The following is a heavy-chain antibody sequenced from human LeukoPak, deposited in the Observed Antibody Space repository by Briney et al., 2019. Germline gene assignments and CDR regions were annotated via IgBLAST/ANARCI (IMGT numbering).Heavy chain of an antibody. CDR2: INPNSGGT. J-gene: IGHJ5*02. CDR3: ARDIVMVTYWFDP. V-gene: IGHV1-2*02. CDR1: GYTFTSYY. Sequence: ASVAVSCKASGYTFTSYYMHWVRQAPGQGLEWMGWINPNSGGTNYAQKFQGRVTMTRDTSISTAYMELSRLRSDDTAVYYCARDIVMVTYWFDPWGQGTLVTVSS. D-gene: IGHD5-18*01.